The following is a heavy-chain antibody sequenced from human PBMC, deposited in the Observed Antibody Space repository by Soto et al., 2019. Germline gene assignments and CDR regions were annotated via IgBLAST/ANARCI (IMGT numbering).Heavy chain of an antibody. CDR1: GGTFSRYA. CDR2: ITPMFGTA. J-gene: IGHJ4*02. D-gene: IGHD3-22*01. CDR3: ARQFHDESSGYYYAY. V-gene: IGHV1-69*13. Sequence: SVKVSCTASGGTFSRYAISWVRQAPGQGLEWMGGITPMFGTANYAQKFQGRVTITADESTSTAYMELSSLRSEDTAVYYCARQFHDESSGYYYAYWGQGNLVTVYS.